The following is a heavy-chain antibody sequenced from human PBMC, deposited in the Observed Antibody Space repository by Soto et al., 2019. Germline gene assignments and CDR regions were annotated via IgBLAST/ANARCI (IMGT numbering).Heavy chain of an antibody. Sequence: QVQLQESGPGLVKPSETLSLTCTVSGGSISSYYWSWIRQPPGKGLEWIGYIYYSGSTNYNPSLKSRVTISVDTSKNQFSLKLRTVTAADTAVYYCARHGYYVPYWYFDLWGRGTLVTVSS. CDR2: IYYSGST. CDR3: ARHGYYVPYWYFDL. CDR1: GGSISSYY. V-gene: IGHV4-59*08. J-gene: IGHJ2*01. D-gene: IGHD3-10*02.